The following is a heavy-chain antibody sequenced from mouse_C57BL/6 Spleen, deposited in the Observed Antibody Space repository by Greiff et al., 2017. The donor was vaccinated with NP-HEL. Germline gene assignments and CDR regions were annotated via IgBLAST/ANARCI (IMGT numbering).Heavy chain of an antibody. D-gene: IGHD2-4*01. Sequence: VQLQQSGAELARPGASVKLSCKASGYTFTSYGISWVKQRTGQGLEWIGEIYPRSGNTYYNEKFKGKATLTADKSSSTAYMELRSLTSEDSAVYFCARCLYDYDNAMDYWGQGTSVTVSS. CDR2: IYPRSGNT. CDR1: GYTFTSYG. V-gene: IGHV1-81*01. J-gene: IGHJ4*01. CDR3: ARCLYDYDNAMDY.